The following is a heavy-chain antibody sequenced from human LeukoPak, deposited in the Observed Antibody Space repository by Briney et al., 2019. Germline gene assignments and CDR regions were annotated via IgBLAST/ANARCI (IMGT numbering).Heavy chain of an antibody. CDR3: AKFGSDYYDSSGYPPFDY. CDR2: ISGSGGST. V-gene: IGHV3-23*01. CDR1: GFTFSSYA. Sequence: GGSLRLSCAASGFTFSSYAMSWVRQAPGKGLEWVSAISGSGGSTYYADSMKGRFTISRDNSKNTLYLQMNSLRTEDTAVYYCAKFGSDYYDSSGYPPFDYWGQGTLVTVSS. J-gene: IGHJ4*02. D-gene: IGHD3-22*01.